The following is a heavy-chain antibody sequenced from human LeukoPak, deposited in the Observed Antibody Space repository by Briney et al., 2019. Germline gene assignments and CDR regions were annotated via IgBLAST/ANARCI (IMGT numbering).Heavy chain of an antibody. CDR2: IYYSGST. J-gene: IGHJ4*02. V-gene: IGHV4-59*01. CDR1: GGSISSYY. CDR3: AAGDRIFDY. Sequence: SETLSLTCTVSGGSISSYYWSWIRQPPGKGLEWIGYIYYSGSTNYNPSLKSRVTISVDTSKNQFSLKLSSVPAADTAVYYCAAGDRIFDYWGQGTLVTVSS. D-gene: IGHD3-16*01.